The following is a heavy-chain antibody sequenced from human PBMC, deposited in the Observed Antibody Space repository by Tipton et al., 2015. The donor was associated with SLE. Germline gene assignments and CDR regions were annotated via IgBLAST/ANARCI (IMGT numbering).Heavy chain of an antibody. CDR3: GSAYGYCSGGSCRDAFDI. J-gene: IGHJ3*02. D-gene: IGHD2-15*01. CDR1: GFTFSSYG. CDR2: ISYDGSNK. Sequence: SLRLSCAASGFTFSSYGMHWVRQAPGKGLEWVAVISYDGSNKYYADSVKGRFTISRDNSKNTLYLQMNSLRAEDTAVYYCGSAYGYCSGGSCRDAFDIWGQGTMVTVSS. V-gene: IGHV3-30*03.